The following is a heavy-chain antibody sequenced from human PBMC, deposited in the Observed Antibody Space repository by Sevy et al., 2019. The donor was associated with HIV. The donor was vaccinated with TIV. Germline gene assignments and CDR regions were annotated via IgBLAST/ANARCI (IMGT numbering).Heavy chain of an antibody. CDR1: GGSISSSSYY. V-gene: IGHV4-39*01. CDR2: IYYSGST. D-gene: IGHD3-3*01. Sequence: SETLSLTCTVSGGSISSSSYYWGWIRQPPGKGLEWIGSIYYSGSTYSNPSLKSRVTISVDTSKNQFSLKLGSVTAADTAVYYCARLYYDFWSGYYLFDYWGQGTLVTVSS. J-gene: IGHJ4*02. CDR3: ARLYYDFWSGYYLFDY.